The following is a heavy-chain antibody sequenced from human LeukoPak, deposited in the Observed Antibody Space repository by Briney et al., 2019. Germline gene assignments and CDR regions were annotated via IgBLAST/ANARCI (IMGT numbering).Heavy chain of an antibody. Sequence: PGGSLRLSCAASGFTFSSYWMSWVRQAPGEGLEWVANIKQVGGEKYYVDSVKGRFTISRDNAKNSLYLQMNSLRAEDTAVYYCARDSGSDYDLKIADFDYWGQGTLVTVSS. CDR2: IKQVGGEK. J-gene: IGHJ4*02. D-gene: IGHD5-12*01. CDR3: ARDSGSDYDLKIADFDY. CDR1: GFTFSSYW. V-gene: IGHV3-7*01.